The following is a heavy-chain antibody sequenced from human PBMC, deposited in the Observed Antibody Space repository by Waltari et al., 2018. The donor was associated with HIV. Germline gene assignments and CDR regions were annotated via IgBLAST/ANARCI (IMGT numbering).Heavy chain of an antibody. J-gene: IGHJ4*02. Sequence: QVQLQESGPGLVKPSQTLSLTCTVSGGSFRSTNSYWTWLRQRPGEGLEWIGYMYYSTTTYYNPSLRSRVTISTDSSKNQFSLKLSSVTAADSAVYFCARGRCDSDSGVGGESPFDYWGQGALVTVSS. CDR3: ARGRCDSDSGVGGESPFDY. CDR2: MYYSTTT. CDR1: GGSFRSTNSY. V-gene: IGHV4-31*03. D-gene: IGHD3-22*01.